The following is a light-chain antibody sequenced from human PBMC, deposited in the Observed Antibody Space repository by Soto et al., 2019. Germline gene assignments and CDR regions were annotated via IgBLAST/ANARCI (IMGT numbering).Light chain of an antibody. J-gene: IGKJ2*03. CDR2: DAS. Sequence: EVVLTQSPGTLSLSPGERATLSCRVSESIDSFLAWYQHKPGQAPRLLIYDASSRAAGIPARFSGRGSGTDFTLTISSLEPEDFALYYCQQRTNWLYSFGQGTQLEIK. CDR3: QQRTNWLYS. V-gene: IGKV3-11*01. CDR1: ESIDSF.